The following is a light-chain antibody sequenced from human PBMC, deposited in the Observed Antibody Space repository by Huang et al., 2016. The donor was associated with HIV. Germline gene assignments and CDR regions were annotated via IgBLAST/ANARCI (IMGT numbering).Light chain of an antibody. CDR2: GAS. Sequence: EIVMTQSPATLSVSPGERATLSCRASQSVSSNLAWYQQKPGQAPRLLIYGASTRATGIPARFSGSGSGTKFTLTRSSLQSGDFAVYYCQQYNNWPTAFGQGTKVEIK. V-gene: IGKV3-15*01. CDR1: QSVSSN. CDR3: QQYNNWPTA. J-gene: IGKJ1*01.